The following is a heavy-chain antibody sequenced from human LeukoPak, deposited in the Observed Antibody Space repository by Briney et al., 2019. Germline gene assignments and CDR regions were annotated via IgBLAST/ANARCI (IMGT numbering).Heavy chain of an antibody. CDR2: IRSSGGRT. CDR1: GFTVSSNY. D-gene: IGHD6-13*01. Sequence: PGGSLRLSCAVSGFTVSSNYMSWVRQAPGKGLEWVSGIRSSGGRTYYADSVKGRFTISRDNSKNTLYLQMNSLRAEDTAVYYCAKVPSSSWSLTPDYFDYWGQGTLVTVSS. CDR3: AKVPSSSWSLTPDYFDY. J-gene: IGHJ4*02. V-gene: IGHV3-23*01.